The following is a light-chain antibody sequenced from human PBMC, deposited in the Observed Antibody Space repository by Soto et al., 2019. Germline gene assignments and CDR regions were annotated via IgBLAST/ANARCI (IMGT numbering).Light chain of an antibody. CDR1: QSVSSRN. V-gene: IGKV3-20*01. CDR3: QQYGSSPLT. J-gene: IGKJ1*01. Sequence: EIVLTQSPGTLSLSPGERATLSCRASQSVSSRNLAWYQQKPGLAPRLLIYGASSRATGIPDRFSDSGSGTDFTLTISRLEPEDFAVYSCQQYGSSPLTFGQGTKVEI. CDR2: GAS.